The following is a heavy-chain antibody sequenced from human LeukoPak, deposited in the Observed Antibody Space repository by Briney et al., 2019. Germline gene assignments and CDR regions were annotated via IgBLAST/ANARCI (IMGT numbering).Heavy chain of an antibody. D-gene: IGHD3-3*01. V-gene: IGHV4-4*02. J-gene: IGHJ4*02. CDR3: ARHSDVWSGYLGY. CDR1: GGSISSSNW. CDR2: IYHSGST. Sequence: SGTLSLTCAVSGGSISSSNWWSWVRPPPGKGLEWIGEIYHSGSTNYNPSLKSRVTISVDTSKNQFSLKLSSVTAADTAVYYCARHSDVWSGYLGYWGQGTLVTVSS.